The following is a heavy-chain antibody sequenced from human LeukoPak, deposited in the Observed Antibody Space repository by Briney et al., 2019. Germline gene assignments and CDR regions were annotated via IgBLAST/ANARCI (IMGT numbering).Heavy chain of an antibody. V-gene: IGHV4-34*01. J-gene: IGHJ4*02. CDR3: ARDRNYDYVWGSYRVFDY. CDR1: GGSFSRYY. Sequence: SETLSLTCAVYGGSFSRYYWSWIRQPPGKGLEWIGEINHSGSTKYNPSLKSRVTISVDTSKNQFSLKLSSVTAADTAVYYCARDRNYDYVWGSYRVFDYWGQGTLVTVSS. CDR2: INHSGST. D-gene: IGHD3-16*02.